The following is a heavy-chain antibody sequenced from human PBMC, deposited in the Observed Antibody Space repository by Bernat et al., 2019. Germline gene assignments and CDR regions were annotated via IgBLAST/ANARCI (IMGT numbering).Heavy chain of an antibody. CDR1: GFTFSNAW. D-gene: IGHD5-24*01. CDR2: IKSKTDGGTT. J-gene: IGHJ3*02. CDR3: TTDRSPSFRDMWRGDFDI. V-gene: IGHV3-15*07. Sequence: EVPLVESGGGLVKPGGSLRLSCAASGFTFSNAWMNWVRQAPGKGLEWVGRIKSKTDGGTTDYAAPVKGRFTMSRDDLKNTLYLQMNSLKTEDTAVYYCTTDRSPSFRDMWRGDFDIWGQGTMVTVSS.